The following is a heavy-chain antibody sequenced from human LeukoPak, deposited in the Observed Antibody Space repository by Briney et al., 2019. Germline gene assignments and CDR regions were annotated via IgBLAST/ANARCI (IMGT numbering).Heavy chain of an antibody. CDR3: AGFYYYGSRAFDY. D-gene: IGHD3-10*01. CDR1: GFTFTSYQ. J-gene: IGHJ4*02. CDR2: ISTTGDTI. V-gene: IGHV3-48*03. Sequence: GGSLRLSCAASGFTFTSYQMNRVRQAPGKGLEWVSYISTTGDTIYYADSVKGRFTTSRDNAKNSLYLQMNSLRAVDTAVYYCAGFYYYGSRAFDYWGQGTLVTVSS.